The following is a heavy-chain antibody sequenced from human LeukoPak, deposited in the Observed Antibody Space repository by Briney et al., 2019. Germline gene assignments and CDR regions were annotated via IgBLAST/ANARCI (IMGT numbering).Heavy chain of an antibody. J-gene: IGHJ4*02. D-gene: IGHD2-2*01. CDR2: ISGSGGST. CDR1: GFTFSSYV. CDR3: AKAYCSSTSCYGDY. V-gene: IGHV3-23*01. Sequence: GGSLRHSCAASGFTFSSYVMTWVRQAPGKGLEWVSGISGSGGSTYYADSVKGRFTISRDNSKNTLYLQMTSLRAEDTAVYYCAKAYCSSTSCYGDYWGQGTLVTVSS.